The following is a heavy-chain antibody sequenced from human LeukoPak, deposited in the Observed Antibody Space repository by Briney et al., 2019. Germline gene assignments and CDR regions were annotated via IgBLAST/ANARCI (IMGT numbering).Heavy chain of an antibody. CDR2: ISYSGTT. CDR3: ARGAYCGGTCFWYFDL. CDR1: GGSISSYY. D-gene: IGHD2-21*02. V-gene: IGHV4-59*01. J-gene: IGHJ2*01. Sequence: PSETLSLTCTVSGGSISSYYWSWIRQPPGKGLEWIGYISYSGTTDYNSSLKSRVTISVDTSKNQFSLKVRSVTAADTAVYYCARGAYCGGTCFWYFDLWGRGTLVTVSS.